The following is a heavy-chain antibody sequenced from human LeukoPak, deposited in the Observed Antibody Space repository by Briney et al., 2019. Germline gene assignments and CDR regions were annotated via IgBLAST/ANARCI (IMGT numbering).Heavy chain of an antibody. J-gene: IGHJ4*02. D-gene: IGHD3-16*02. CDR1: GGSISSYY. CDR2: IYYSEST. V-gene: IGHV4-59*01. Sequence: SETLSLTCTVSGGSISSYYWSWIRQPPGKGLVGFRYIYYSESTNYNPSLKSRVTISVDTPKNQFSLKLSSVTAADAAVYYCARYVWGSYPTFEDYWGQGTLVTVSS. CDR3: ARYVWGSYPTFEDY.